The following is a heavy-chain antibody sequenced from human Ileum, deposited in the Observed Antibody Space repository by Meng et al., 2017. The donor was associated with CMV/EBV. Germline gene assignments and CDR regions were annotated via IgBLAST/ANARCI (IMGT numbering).Heavy chain of an antibody. CDR3: ASYVGGGRSRSLGF. Sequence: ASGFTFSSYSMNWVRQAPGKGHEWVSSISSSSSGICYADSGKGRLTISRDNAKNTLYLQMNGLRAEDTAVYFCASYVGGGRSRSLGFWGRGTLVTVSS. CDR2: ISSSSSGI. CDR1: GFTFSSYS. J-gene: IGHJ4*02. D-gene: IGHD1-26*01. V-gene: IGHV3-21*01.